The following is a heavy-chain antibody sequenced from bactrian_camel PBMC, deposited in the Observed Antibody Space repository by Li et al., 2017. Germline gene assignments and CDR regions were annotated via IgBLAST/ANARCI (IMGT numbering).Heavy chain of an antibody. Sequence: VESGGGSVRAGTSLTLTCVTSGYTDDGHCMGWFRQVPGKQREKVALIGSDPATHYSQSVKGRFTISKDSAKNTLYLQMNNLKPEDTAMYYCAADPPSSWNSEPCQIYEYFYWGQGTQVTVS. D-gene: IGHD2*01. CDR1: GYTDDGHC. J-gene: IGHJ4*01. V-gene: IGHV3S55*01. CDR3: AADPPSSWNSEPCQIYEYFY. CDR2: IGSDPAT.